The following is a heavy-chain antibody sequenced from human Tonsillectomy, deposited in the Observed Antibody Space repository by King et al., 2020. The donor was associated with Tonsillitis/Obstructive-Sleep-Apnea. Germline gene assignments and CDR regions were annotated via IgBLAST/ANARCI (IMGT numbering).Heavy chain of an antibody. J-gene: IGHJ6*03. V-gene: IGHV4-34*01. CDR2: INHSGST. CDR3: GTNAGDYYYYMDV. D-gene: IGHD2-2*01. CDR1: GGSFSGYY. Sequence: HVRLQQWGAGLLKPSETLSLTCGVYGGSFSGYYWSWIRQPPGKGLEWIGEINHSGSTDYNSSLKSRVTISRDTSKNQFSLRLTSVTAADTAVYYCGTNAGDYYYYMDVWGKGTTVTVSS.